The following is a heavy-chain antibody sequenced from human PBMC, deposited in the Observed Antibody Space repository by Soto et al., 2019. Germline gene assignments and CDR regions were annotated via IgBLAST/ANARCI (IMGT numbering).Heavy chain of an antibody. CDR2: INPSGGST. V-gene: IGHV1-46*03. Sequence: ASVKVSCKASGYTFTSYYMHWVRQAPGQGLEWMGIINPSGGSTSYAQKFQGRVTMTRDTSTSTVYMELSSLRSEDTAVYYCARNYDYIWGIYPSYYMDVWGKGTTVTVSS. D-gene: IGHD3-16*01. CDR1: GYTFTSYY. J-gene: IGHJ6*03. CDR3: ARNYDYIWGIYPSYYMDV.